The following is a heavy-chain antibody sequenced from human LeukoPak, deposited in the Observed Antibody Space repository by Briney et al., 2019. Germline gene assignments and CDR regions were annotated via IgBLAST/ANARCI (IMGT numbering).Heavy chain of an antibody. J-gene: IGHJ3*02. CDR3: ARDNKDIVVGHDAFDI. CDR1: GFTFSSYG. CDR2: IWYDGSNK. V-gene: IGHV3-33*01. D-gene: IGHD2-2*01. Sequence: PGGSLRLSCAASGFTFSSYGMHWVRQAPGKGLEWVAVIWYDGSNKYYADPVKGRFTISRDNSKNTLYLQMNSLRAEDTAVYYCARDNKDIVVGHDAFDIWGQGTMVTVSS.